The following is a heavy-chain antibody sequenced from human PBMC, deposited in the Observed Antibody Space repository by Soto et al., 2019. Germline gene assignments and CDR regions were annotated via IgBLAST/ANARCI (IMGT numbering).Heavy chain of an antibody. J-gene: IGHJ4*02. CDR2: IYPGDSET. CDR3: ARPGAPTDTLLYDF. D-gene: IGHD5-18*01. V-gene: IGHV5-51*01. CDR1: GYSFTNYW. Sequence: PGESLKISCKASGYSFTNYWIGWVCQKPGKGLEWMGVIYPGDSETTYSPSFEGQVIISVDRSRGTAFLEWSSLKASDTAMYYCARPGAPTDTLLYDFWGQRTQITVSS.